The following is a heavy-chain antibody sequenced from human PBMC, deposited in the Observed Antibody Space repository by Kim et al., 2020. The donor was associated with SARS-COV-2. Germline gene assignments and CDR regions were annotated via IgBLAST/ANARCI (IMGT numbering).Heavy chain of an antibody. CDR2: IYHSGST. Sequence: SETLSLTCAVSGGSISSGGYSWSWIRQPPGKGLEWIGYIYHSGSTYYNPSLKSRVTISVDRSKNQFSLKLSSVTAADTAVYYCAGPFSEGVLNWFDPWGQGTLVTVSS. J-gene: IGHJ5*02. CDR3: AGPFSEGVLNWFDP. CDR1: GGSISSGGYS. D-gene: IGHD2-8*02. V-gene: IGHV4-30-2*01.